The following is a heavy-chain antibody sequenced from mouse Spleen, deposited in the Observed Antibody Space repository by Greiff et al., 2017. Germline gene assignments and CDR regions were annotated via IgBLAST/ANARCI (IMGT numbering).Heavy chain of an antibody. CDR2: INPYNDGT. CDR3: ARFLITTDYYAMDY. V-gene: IGHV1-14*01. Sequence: EVKLMESGPELVKPGASVKMSCKASGYTFTSYVMHWVKQKPGQGLEWIGYINPYNDGTKYNEKFKGKATLTSDKSSSTAYMELSSLTSEDSAVYYCARFLITTDYYAMDYWGQGTSVTVSS. CDR1: GYTFTSYV. D-gene: IGHD2-4*01. J-gene: IGHJ4*01.